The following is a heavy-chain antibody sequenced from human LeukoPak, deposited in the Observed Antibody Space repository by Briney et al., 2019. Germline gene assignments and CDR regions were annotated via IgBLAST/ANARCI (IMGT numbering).Heavy chain of an antibody. D-gene: IGHD3-10*02. CDR2: IIPILDIA. CDR3: ARCSITIFGLFDY. J-gene: IGHJ4*02. CDR1: GGTFSSYA. V-gene: IGHV1-69*04. Sequence: GASVKVSCKASGGTFSSYAISWVRQAPGQGLEWVGRIIPILDIANYAQKFQGRVTITADKSTSTAYMELNSLRSEDTAVYYCARCSITIFGLFDYWGQGTLVTVSS.